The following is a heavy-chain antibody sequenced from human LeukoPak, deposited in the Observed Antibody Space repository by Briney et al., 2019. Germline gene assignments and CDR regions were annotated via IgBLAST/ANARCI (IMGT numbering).Heavy chain of an antibody. J-gene: IGHJ4*02. CDR1: GGSFSGYY. V-gene: IGHV4-34*01. CDR2: INHSGST. CDR3: ARGHPETTVTPTAPDY. Sequence: SETLSLTCAVYGGSFSGYYWSWIRQPPGKGLEWIGEINHSGSTNYNPSLKSRVTISVDTSKNQFSLKLSSVTAADTAVYYCARGHPETTVTPTAPDYWGQGTLVTVSS. D-gene: IGHD4-17*01.